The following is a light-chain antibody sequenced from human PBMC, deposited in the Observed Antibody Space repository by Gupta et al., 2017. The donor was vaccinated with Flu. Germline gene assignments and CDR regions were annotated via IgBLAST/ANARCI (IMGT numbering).Light chain of an antibody. Sequence: EIVLTQSPGTLSLSPGERATLSCRASQSVSSSYLAWYQQKPGQAPRLLIYGASSRATGIPDRFSGSGSGTDCTLTSSRLEPEDLAVYYCQQDGSSPKTFGQGTKVEIK. J-gene: IGKJ1*01. CDR1: QSVSSSY. V-gene: IGKV3-20*01. CDR2: GAS. CDR3: QQDGSSPKT.